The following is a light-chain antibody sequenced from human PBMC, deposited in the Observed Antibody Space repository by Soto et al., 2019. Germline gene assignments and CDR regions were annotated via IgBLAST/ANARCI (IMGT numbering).Light chain of an antibody. CDR3: QQSYSTPWT. CDR1: QSISSY. V-gene: IGKV1-39*01. Sequence: DIQMTQSPSSLSASVGDRVTITCRASQSISSYLNWYQHKPPKAPKLLIYAASTLQSGVPSRFSGSGSGTDFTLTISSLQSEDFVTYYCQQSYSTPWTFGQGTKVEIK. J-gene: IGKJ1*01. CDR2: AAS.